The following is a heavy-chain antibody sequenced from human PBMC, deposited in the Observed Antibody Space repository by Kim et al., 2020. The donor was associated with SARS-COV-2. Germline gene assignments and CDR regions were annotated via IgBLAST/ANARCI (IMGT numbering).Heavy chain of an antibody. CDR3: ARGEGYYDYVWGSLNWFDP. Sequence: SETLSLTCAVYGGSFSGYYWSWIRQPPGKGLEWIGEINHSGSTNYNPSLKSRVTISVDTSKNQFSLKLSSVTAADTAVYYCARGEGYYDYVWGSLNWFDPWGQGTLVTVSS. CDR2: INHSGST. D-gene: IGHD3-16*01. CDR1: GGSFSGYY. V-gene: IGHV4-34*01. J-gene: IGHJ5*02.